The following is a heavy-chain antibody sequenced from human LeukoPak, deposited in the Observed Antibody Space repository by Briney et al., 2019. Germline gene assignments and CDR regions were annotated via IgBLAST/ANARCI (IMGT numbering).Heavy chain of an antibody. J-gene: IGHJ6*02. D-gene: IGHD2-15*01. V-gene: IGHV6-1*01. Sequence: SQTLSLTCAISGDSVSSNSAAWNWIRQSPSRGLEWLGRTYYRSKWYNDYAVSVKSRITINPDTSKNQFSLQLNSVTPEDTAVYYCARVVVVAATSYYYGMDVWGQGTTVIVSS. CDR2: TYYRSKWYN. CDR3: ARVVVVAATSYYYGMDV. CDR1: GDSVSSNSAA.